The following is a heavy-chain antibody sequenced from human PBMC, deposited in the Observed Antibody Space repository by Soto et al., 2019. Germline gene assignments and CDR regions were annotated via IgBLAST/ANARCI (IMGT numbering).Heavy chain of an antibody. V-gene: IGHV4-59*01. J-gene: IGHJ4*02. CDR3: ARIYAGIDY. Sequence: SVPLPVTCTVSGGYISSYYWPWIRQPPGKGLEWIGYILYSGNTNYNPSLKSRVTISVDRSNNQFSLKLSSVTAADTAVYYCARIYAGIDYWGQGTLVTVSS. D-gene: IGHD5-12*01. CDR1: GGYISSYY. CDR2: ILYSGNT.